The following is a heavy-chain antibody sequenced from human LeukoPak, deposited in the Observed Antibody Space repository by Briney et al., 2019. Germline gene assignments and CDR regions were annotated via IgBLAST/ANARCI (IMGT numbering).Heavy chain of an antibody. J-gene: IGHJ5*02. D-gene: IGHD3-3*01. CDR1: GGSFSGYY. CDR2: INHSGST. Sequence: SETLSLTCAVYGGSFSGYYWSWIRQPPGKGLEWIGEINHSGSTYYNPSLKSRVTISVDTSKNQFSLKLSSVTAADTAVYYCARDVRGVENWFDPWGQGTLVTVSS. V-gene: IGHV4-34*09. CDR3: ARDVRGVENWFDP.